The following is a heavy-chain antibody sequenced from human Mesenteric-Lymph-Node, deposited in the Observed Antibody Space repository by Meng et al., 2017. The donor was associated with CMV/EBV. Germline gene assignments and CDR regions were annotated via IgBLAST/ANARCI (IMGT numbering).Heavy chain of an antibody. V-gene: IGHV3-74*01. D-gene: IGHD3-10*01. CDR1: GFTFSSYW. Sequence: GGSLRLSCAASGFTFSSYWMHWVRQGPGKGLVWVSRIDSDGSSTSYADSVKGRFTISRDNARNTLYLQMNSLRAEDTAVYYCARGRYYYDSGNYYFDYWGQGTLVTVSS. CDR3: ARGRYYYDSGNYYFDY. CDR2: IDSDGSST. J-gene: IGHJ4*02.